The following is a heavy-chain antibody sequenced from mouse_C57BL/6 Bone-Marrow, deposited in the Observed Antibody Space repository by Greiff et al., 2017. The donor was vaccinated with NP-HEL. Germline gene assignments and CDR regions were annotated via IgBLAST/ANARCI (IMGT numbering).Heavy chain of an antibody. CDR2: ISNLAYSI. CDR1: GFTFSDYG. CDR3: ARPVYLLCPTGNY. Sequence: EVKLMESGGGLVQPGGSLKLSCAASGFTFSDYGMAWVRQAPRKGPEWVAFISNLAYSIYYADTVTGRFTISRENAKNTLYLEMSSLRSEDTAMYYCARPVYLLCPTGNYWGQGTTLTVSS. V-gene: IGHV5-15*01. J-gene: IGHJ2*01. D-gene: IGHD2-1*01.